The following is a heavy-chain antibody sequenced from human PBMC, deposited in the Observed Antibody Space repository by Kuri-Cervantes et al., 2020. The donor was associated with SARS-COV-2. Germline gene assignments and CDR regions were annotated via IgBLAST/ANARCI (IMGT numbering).Heavy chain of an antibody. Sequence: ESLKISCTVSGGSIKNYFWTWIRQSPGKGLEWIGHIYSTGATNYNPSLKSRVAISLDTSKSQFSLKLDSVTAADTALYYCARHVGDFVPSPFDVWGRGTMVTVSS. CDR3: ARHVGDFVPSPFDV. CDR2: IYSTGAT. CDR1: GGSIKNYF. J-gene: IGHJ3*01. V-gene: IGHV4-59*01. D-gene: IGHD4-17*01.